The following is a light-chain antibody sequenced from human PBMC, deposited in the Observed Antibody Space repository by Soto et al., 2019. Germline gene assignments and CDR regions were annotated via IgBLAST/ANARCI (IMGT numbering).Light chain of an antibody. CDR2: DAS. Sequence: EIQMTLSSLTLSASFGDRVTITCGASQSINRYLAWYQQKPGKAPQLLIYDASHLKSGVPSRFSGSASGTDFTLTISSLLPEELATYFCQQYNGPWTFGQGTKVDIK. J-gene: IGKJ1*01. V-gene: IGKV1-5*01. CDR3: QQYNGPWT. CDR1: QSINRY.